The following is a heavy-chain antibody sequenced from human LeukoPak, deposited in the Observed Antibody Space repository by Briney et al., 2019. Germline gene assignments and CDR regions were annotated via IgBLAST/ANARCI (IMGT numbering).Heavy chain of an antibody. D-gene: IGHD7-27*01. J-gene: IGHJ5*02. CDR1: GFTFSDYY. Sequence: GGSLRLSCAASGFTFSDYYMSWIRQAPGKGLEWVSYISSSSYTNYADSVKGRFTISRDNAKNSLYLQMNGLRAEDTAVYYCARDGRSGPNWFDPWGQGTLVTVSS. CDR3: ARDGRSGPNWFDP. CDR2: ISSSSYT. V-gene: IGHV3-11*06.